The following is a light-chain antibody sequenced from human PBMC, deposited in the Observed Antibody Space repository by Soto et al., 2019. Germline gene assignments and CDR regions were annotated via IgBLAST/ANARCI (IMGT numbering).Light chain of an antibody. CDR1: QSVSSY. V-gene: IGKV3-11*01. CDR2: DAS. J-gene: IGKJ4*01. Sequence: EIVLTQSPATLSLSPGERATLSCRASQSVSSYLAWYQQKPGQAPRLLIYDASNRATGIPARFSGSGSGTDFTLTISSLEPEDFAVYYCQQRSNWLTFGGGNKVEIK. CDR3: QQRSNWLT.